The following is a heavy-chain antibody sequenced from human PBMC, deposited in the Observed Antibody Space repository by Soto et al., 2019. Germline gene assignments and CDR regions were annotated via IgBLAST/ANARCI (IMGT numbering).Heavy chain of an antibody. CDR1: GGSINGYC. CDR3: ARHLEPYDILTGYYYSWFDP. CDR2: IHYSGST. Sequence: SETLSLTCTVSGGSINGYCWAWIRQPPGKGLEWIGYIHYSGSTSYNPSLKSRVTVSVDTSRNQFSLKLSSVTAADTAMYYCARHLEPYDILTGYYYSWFDPWGQGTLVTVSP. D-gene: IGHD3-9*01. J-gene: IGHJ5*02. V-gene: IGHV4-59*08.